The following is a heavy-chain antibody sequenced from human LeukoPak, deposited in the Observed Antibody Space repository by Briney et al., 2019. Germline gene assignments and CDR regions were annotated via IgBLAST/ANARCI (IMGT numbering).Heavy chain of an antibody. CDR2: IWYDGSNK. J-gene: IGHJ4*02. CDR1: GFTFSSYG. CDR3: AKDRGYFDY. V-gene: IGHV3-33*06. D-gene: IGHD3-10*01. Sequence: GRSLRLSCAASGFTFSSYGMHWVRQAPGKGLEWVAVIWYDGSNKYYAYSVKGRFTISRDNSKNTLYLQMNSLRAEDTAVYYCAKDRGYFDYWGQGTLVTVSS.